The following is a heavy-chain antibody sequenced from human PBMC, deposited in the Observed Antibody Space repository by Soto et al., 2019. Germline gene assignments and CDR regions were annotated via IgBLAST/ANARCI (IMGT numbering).Heavy chain of an antibody. D-gene: IGHD2-2*01. J-gene: IGHJ6*02. CDR1: GGTFSSYA. Sequence: QVQLVQSGAEVKKPGSSVKVSCKASGGTFSSYAISWVRQAPGQGLEWMGGIIPIPGTANYAKKFQGRVTITADESTSTVYMELSRLRSEGTAVYYCARSQGSSTSLEIYYYYYYGMDVWGQGTTVTVSS. V-gene: IGHV1-69*01. CDR2: IIPIPGTA. CDR3: ARSQGSSTSLEIYYYYYYGMDV.